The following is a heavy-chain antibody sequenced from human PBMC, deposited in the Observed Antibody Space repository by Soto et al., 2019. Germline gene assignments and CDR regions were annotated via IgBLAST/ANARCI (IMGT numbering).Heavy chain of an antibody. V-gene: IGHV4-59*01. CDR2: IYYSGTT. CDR3: ARGYGGSGVFDC. D-gene: IGHD3-3*01. J-gene: IGHJ4*02. CDR1: GGSISSYY. Sequence: QVQLQESGPGLVKPSETLSLTCTVSGGSISSYYWSWIRQFPGKGLEWIGHIYYSGTTNYNPSLKIRVTISVVTSKNQFSLKLSSVTAADTAVYYCARGYGGSGVFDCWGQGTLVTVSS.